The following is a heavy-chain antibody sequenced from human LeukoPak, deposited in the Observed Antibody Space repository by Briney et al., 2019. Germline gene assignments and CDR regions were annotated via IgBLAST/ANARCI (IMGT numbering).Heavy chain of an antibody. CDR1: GFTFSTFG. D-gene: IGHD1-26*01. J-gene: IGHJ4*02. V-gene: IGHV3-23*01. Sequence: GGSLRLSCAASGFTFSTFGMSWVRRAPGKGPEWVSGITGSGATTYYADSVKGRFTISRDNSQNTLYLQMNTLRAEDTAVYYCAKVVSGFHFDCWGQGTLVTVS. CDR3: AKVVSGFHFDC. CDR2: ITGSGATT.